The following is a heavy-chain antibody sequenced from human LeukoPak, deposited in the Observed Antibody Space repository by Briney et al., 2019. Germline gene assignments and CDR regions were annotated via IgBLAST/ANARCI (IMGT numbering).Heavy chain of an antibody. CDR1: GGSISSYY. Sequence: SETLSLTCTVSGGSISSYYWSWIRQPPGKGLEWIGYIYYSGSTNYNPSLKSRVTISVDTSKNQFPLKLSSVTAADTAVYYCARHASRTYYFDYWGQGTLVTVSS. V-gene: IGHV4-59*08. CDR2: IYYSGST. J-gene: IGHJ4*02. CDR3: ARHASRTYYFDY. D-gene: IGHD3-16*01.